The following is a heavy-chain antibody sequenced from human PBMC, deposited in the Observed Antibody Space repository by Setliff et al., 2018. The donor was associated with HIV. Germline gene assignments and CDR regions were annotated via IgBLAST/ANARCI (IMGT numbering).Heavy chain of an antibody. CDR1: GGSISSGSYY. CDR3: ARETYYYDNPQYYYYYMDV. D-gene: IGHD3-22*01. CDR2: IYTSGST. V-gene: IGHV4-61*02. Sequence: PSETLSLTCTISGGSISSGSYYWSWIRQPAGKGLEWIGRIYTSGSTNYNPSLKSRATISVDTSKNQFSLKLRSVTAADTAVYYCARETYYYDNPQYYYYYMDVWGKGTTVTV. J-gene: IGHJ6*03.